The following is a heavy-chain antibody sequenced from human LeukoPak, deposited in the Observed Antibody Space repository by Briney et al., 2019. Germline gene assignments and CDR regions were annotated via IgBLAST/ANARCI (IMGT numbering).Heavy chain of an antibody. D-gene: IGHD6-6*01. CDR1: GDSISSGTDS. Sequence: SQPLSLTCAVSGDSISSGTDSWCWIRQPAGQGLEGIGRIYTTGITNYNPSLKSPLTISVDTSKNQFSLNLTSVTAADTAVYYCAREFLASRRNWVDPWGQGILVTVSS. V-gene: IGHV4-61*02. CDR3: AREFLASRRNWVDP. J-gene: IGHJ5*02. CDR2: IYTTGIT.